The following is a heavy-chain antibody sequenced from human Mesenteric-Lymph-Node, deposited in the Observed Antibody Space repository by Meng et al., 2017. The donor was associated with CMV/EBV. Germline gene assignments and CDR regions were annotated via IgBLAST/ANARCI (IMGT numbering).Heavy chain of an antibody. Sequence: GSLRLSCTVSGGSISSYYWSWIRQPPGKGLEWIGYIYYSGSTNYTPSLKSRVTISVDTSKNQFSLKLSSVTAADTTVYYCARGGAFDIWGQGTMVTVSS. V-gene: IGHV4-59*01. J-gene: IGHJ3*02. D-gene: IGHD3-16*01. CDR2: IYYSGST. CDR1: GGSISSYY. CDR3: ARGGAFDI.